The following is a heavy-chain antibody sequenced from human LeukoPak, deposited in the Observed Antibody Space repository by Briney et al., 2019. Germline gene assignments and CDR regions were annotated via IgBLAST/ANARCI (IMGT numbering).Heavy chain of an antibody. J-gene: IGHJ4*02. D-gene: IGHD5-18*01. CDR2: ININEGP. CDR1: GGSISSYH. Sequence: RPSETLSLTCTVSGGSISSYHWSWIRQPAGKGLEWIGHININEGPKYNPSLRSRVSMSADTSRNQYSLKLSSVTAADTAVYFCARDGDSYGPDFDYWGQGTLVTVSS. V-gene: IGHV4-4*07. CDR3: ARDGDSYGPDFDY.